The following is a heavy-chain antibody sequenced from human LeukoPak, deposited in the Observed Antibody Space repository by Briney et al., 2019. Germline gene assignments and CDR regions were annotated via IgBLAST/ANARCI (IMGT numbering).Heavy chain of an antibody. J-gene: IGHJ3*02. CDR1: GFTFDDYA. D-gene: IGHD4-17*01. V-gene: IGHV3-9*01. CDR3: AKAYYRENGLAFDI. CDR2: ISWNSGSI. Sequence: PGRSLRLSCAASGFTFDDYAMHWVRQAPGKGLEWVSGISWNSGSIGYADSVKGRFTISRDNAKNSLYLQMNSLRAEDTALYYCAKAYYRENGLAFDIWGQGTMVTVSS.